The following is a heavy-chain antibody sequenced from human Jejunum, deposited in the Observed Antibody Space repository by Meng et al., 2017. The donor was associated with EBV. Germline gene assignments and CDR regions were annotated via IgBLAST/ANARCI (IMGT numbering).Heavy chain of an antibody. Sequence: GQSRSVVKEPGASLKGSCQTAGTNFIDYNIHWLRQAPGQGREWMGCITPDGGATNYAQTFRGDFLMTRDMSTTTAYLALFSLKSDDTAVYFCARVNDKTNFDFWGQGTLVTVSS. CDR2: ITPDGGAT. CDR1: GTNFIDYN. J-gene: IGHJ4*02. CDR3: ARVNDKTNFDF. V-gene: IGHV1-2*02.